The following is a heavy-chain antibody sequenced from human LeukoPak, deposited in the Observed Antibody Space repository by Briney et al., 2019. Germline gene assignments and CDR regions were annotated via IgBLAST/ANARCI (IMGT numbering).Heavy chain of an antibody. CDR2: INPNSGGT. Sequence: ASGKVSCKASGYTFTGYYMHWVRQVPAQGLEWMGWINPNSGGTDYAQKVLGRVTMTRDTSMSTAYMELSGLGSDDTAVYYCAKDSNDSSGYCYYWGQGTLVTVSS. CDR3: AKDSNDSSGYCYY. V-gene: IGHV1-2*02. CDR1: GYTFTGYY. D-gene: IGHD3-22*01. J-gene: IGHJ4*02.